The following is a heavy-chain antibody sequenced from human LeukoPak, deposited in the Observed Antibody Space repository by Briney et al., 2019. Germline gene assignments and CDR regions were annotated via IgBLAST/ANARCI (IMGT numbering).Heavy chain of an antibody. Sequence: GGSLRLSCAASGFTFSTYAMSWVRQAPGKGLEWVSAISGGGVSTYYADSVKGRFTISKDNSKNTLYLQMNSLRAEDTAVYYCAKEEQWLPGDYWGQGTLVTASS. V-gene: IGHV3-23*01. CDR2: ISGGGVST. CDR1: GFTFSTYA. D-gene: IGHD6-19*01. J-gene: IGHJ4*02. CDR3: AKEEQWLPGDY.